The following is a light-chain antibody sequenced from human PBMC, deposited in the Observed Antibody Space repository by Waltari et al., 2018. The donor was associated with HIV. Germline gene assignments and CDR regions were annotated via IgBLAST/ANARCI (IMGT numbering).Light chain of an antibody. CDR2: GSS. V-gene: IGKV3-15*01. CDR1: QSVSSG. J-gene: IGKJ1*01. CDR3: QQYNNWPWT. Sequence: EVVMTQSPVTLSVSPGERPTLSCRASQSVSSGLAWFQQKPGQGPRLLMYGSSIRATDIPARFSGSGSGTEFTLTINNLQSEDFAIYYCQQYNNWPWTFGQGTKVEI.